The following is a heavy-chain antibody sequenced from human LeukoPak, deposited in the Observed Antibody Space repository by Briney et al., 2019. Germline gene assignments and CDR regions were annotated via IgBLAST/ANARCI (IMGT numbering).Heavy chain of an antibody. CDR1: GFTFSSYS. D-gene: IGHD3-22*01. V-gene: IGHV3-21*01. J-gene: IGHJ4*02. Sequence: GGSLRLSCAASGFTFSSYSMNWVRQAPGKGLEWVSSISSSSSYIYYADSVKGRFTISRDNAKNSLYLQTNSLRAEDTAVYYCAGSVYYYDSSGYYALDYWGQGTLVTVSS. CDR2: ISSSSSYI. CDR3: AGSVYYYDSSGYYALDY.